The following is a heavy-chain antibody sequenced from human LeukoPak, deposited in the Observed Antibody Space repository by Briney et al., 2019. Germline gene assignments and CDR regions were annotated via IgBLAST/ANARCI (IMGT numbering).Heavy chain of an antibody. J-gene: IGHJ4*02. CDR2: FYYSGNT. V-gene: IGHV4-39*01. CDR1: GDFVSNTNYY. Sequence: SETLSLTCTVSGDFVSNTNYYWGWIRQPPGKGLEWIGTFYYSGNTYYNPSLKSRVTISVDTSKNRFSLILSSVTAADTAVYYCANLYNSGSYFGHWGQGALITVSS. D-gene: IGHD3-10*01. CDR3: ANLYNSGSYFGH.